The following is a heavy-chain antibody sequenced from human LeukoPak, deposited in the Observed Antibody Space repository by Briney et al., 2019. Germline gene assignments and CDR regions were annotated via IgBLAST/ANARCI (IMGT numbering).Heavy chain of an antibody. D-gene: IGHD3-22*01. CDR1: GYTFTGYY. V-gene: IGHV1-2*02. J-gene: IGHJ4*02. Sequence: ASVKVSCKASGYTFTGYYIHWVRQAPGQGLEWMGWINPNSGGTNYAQKFQGRVTMIRDTSISTAHMELSRLRSDDTAVYYCARQGYYDSSGYYLHWGQGTLVTVSS. CDR3: ARQGYYDSSGYYLH. CDR2: INPNSGGT.